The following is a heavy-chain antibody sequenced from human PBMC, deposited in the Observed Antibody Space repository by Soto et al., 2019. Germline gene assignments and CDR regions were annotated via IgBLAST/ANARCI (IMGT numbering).Heavy chain of an antibody. J-gene: IGHJ5*02. D-gene: IGHD3-10*01. CDR3: ARTNYYGSGSYRNWFDP. CDR1: GGSISSYY. Sequence: SETLSLTCTVSGGSISSYYWSWIRQPAGKGLEWIGRIYASGSTNYNPSLKSRVTMSVDTSKNQFSLKLSSVTAADTAVYYCARTNYYGSGSYRNWFDPWGQGTLVTVSS. V-gene: IGHV4-4*07. CDR2: IYASGST.